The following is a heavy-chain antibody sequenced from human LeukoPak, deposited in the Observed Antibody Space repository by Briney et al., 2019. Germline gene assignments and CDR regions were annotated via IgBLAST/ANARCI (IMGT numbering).Heavy chain of an antibody. J-gene: IGHJ6*02. CDR1: GFNFHGYY. CDR2: INNGGTVK. CDR3: ARSNDGMDI. Sequence: GGSPRLSCAASGFNFHGYYMAWIRQAPGKGLEWISYINNGGTVKYYADSVKGRCTLSRDNAKNSLYLQMNSLRADDTAVYYCARSNDGMDIWGQGTTVTVSS. V-gene: IGHV3-11*01.